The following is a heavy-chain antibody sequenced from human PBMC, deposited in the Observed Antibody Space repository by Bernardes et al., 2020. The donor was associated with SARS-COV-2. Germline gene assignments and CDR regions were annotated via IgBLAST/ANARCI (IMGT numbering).Heavy chain of an antibody. Sequence: SVKVSCKASGRTFSNYGINWVRQAPGQGLDWMGRIIPISGTTNYAQKFQGRVTITADESTSTTYMEVSSLRSEDTAIYYCARDRQLWSSGSYYYYGLDVWGQGTTVTVSS. D-gene: IGHD2-21*01. CDR2: IIPISGTT. J-gene: IGHJ6*02. V-gene: IGHV1-69*13. CDR1: GRTFSNYG. CDR3: ARDRQLWSSGSYYYYGLDV.